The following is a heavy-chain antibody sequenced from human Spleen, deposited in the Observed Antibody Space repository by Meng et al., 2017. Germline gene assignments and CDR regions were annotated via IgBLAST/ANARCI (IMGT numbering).Heavy chain of an antibody. Sequence: SETLSPTCTVSGGSASSDISYWAWIRQPPGKGLEWIGSIYHSGSTYYNPSLKSRVTISVDTSKNQFSLKLSSVTAADTAVYYCARDALSSYYYDSSGYWTDAFDIWGQGTMVTVSS. CDR2: IYHSGST. V-gene: IGHV4-39*07. CDR1: GGSASSDISY. CDR3: ARDALSSYYYDSSGYWTDAFDI. D-gene: IGHD3-22*01. J-gene: IGHJ3*02.